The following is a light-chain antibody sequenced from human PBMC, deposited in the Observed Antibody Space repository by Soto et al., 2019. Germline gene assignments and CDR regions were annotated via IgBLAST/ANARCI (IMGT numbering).Light chain of an antibody. J-gene: IGKJ1*01. CDR1: QNIRNG. Sequence: DIQMTQSPSTLSASVGDRVTSTSRASQNIRNGLAWYQQKPGRAPNLLIYEASNLEGGVPFSFSGSGSGTEFALTISSLQPDDFAAYFCQGYNSYLWTFGQGTMVEIK. CDR3: QGYNSYLWT. CDR2: EAS. V-gene: IGKV1-5*01.